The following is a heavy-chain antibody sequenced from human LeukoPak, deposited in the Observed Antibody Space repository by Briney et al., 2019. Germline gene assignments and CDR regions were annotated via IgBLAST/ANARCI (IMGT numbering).Heavy chain of an antibody. CDR2: ISGSGGST. J-gene: IGHJ4*02. CDR1: GFTFSSYA. Sequence: PGGSLRLSCAASGFTFSSYAMNWVRQAPGKGLDWVSGISGSGGSTYYADSVKGRFTISGDNSKNTLYLQMNSLRVEDTAVYYCAKQYDFWSGPDYWGQGTLVTVSS. D-gene: IGHD3-3*01. CDR3: AKQYDFWSGPDY. V-gene: IGHV3-23*01.